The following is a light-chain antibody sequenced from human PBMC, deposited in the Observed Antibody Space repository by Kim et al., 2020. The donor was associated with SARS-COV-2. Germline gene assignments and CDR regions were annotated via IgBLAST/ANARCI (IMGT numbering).Light chain of an antibody. CDR2: EVT. J-gene: IGLJ2*01. Sequence: GQSVTISCPGTSSDVGGFNYVSWYLPHPGKAPKRMIYEVTKRPSGVPDRFSGSKSGNTASLSVSGLQAEDEADYYCSSYAGSNNLVFGGGTQLTVL. V-gene: IGLV2-8*01. CDR1: SSDVGGFNY. CDR3: SSYAGSNNLV.